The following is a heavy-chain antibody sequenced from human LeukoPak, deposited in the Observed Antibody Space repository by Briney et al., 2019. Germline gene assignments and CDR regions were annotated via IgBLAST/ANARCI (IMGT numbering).Heavy chain of an antibody. CDR3: ARAKKGLRSGYAINWFDP. Sequence: SETLSLTCTVSGGSISSYDWSWIRQPPGKGLEWIGYIYYSGSTNYNPSLKSRVTISVDTSKNQFSLKLSSVTAADTAVYYCARAKKGLRSGYAINWFDPWGQGTLVTVSS. D-gene: IGHD3-3*01. V-gene: IGHV4-59*12. CDR1: GGSISSYD. J-gene: IGHJ5*02. CDR2: IYYSGST.